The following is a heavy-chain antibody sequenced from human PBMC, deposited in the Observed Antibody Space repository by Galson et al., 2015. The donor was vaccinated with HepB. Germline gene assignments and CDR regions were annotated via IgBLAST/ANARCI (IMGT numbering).Heavy chain of an antibody. V-gene: IGHV3-74*01. CDR1: GFTFSFYW. Sequence: SLRLSCAASGFTFSFYWMHWVRQAPRKGLVWVSRINNDGTTTNYADSVKGRFTISRDNAKNTLYLQMNSLRAEGTAVYYCARPYGGNYHLDYWGQGTLVTVSS. CDR3: ARPYGGNYHLDY. CDR2: INNDGTTT. D-gene: IGHD4-23*01. J-gene: IGHJ4*02.